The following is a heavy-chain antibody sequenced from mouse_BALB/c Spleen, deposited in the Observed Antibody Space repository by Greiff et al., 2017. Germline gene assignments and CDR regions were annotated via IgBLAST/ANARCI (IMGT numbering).Heavy chain of an antibody. D-gene: IGHD2-2*01. J-gene: IGHJ4*01. CDR3: ARYGYDYAMDY. CDR1: GYTFTDYY. CDR2: IYPGSGNT. V-gene: IGHV1-84*02. Sequence: VQGVESGPELVKSGASVKISCKASGYTFTDYYINWVKQKPGQGLEWIGWIYPGSGNTKYNEKFKGKATLTVDTSSSTAYMQLSSLTSEDTAVYFCARYGYDYAMDYWGQGTSVTVSS.